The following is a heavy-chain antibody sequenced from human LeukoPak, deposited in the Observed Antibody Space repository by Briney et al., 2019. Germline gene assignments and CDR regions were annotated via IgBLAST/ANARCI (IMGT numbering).Heavy chain of an antibody. CDR2: IYYSGST. CDR3: ARHRGGSLPSDAFDI. D-gene: IGHD2-15*01. Sequence: SETLSLTCTVSGGSISSYYWSWIRQPPGKGLEWIGYIYYSGSTNYNPSLKSRVTISVDTSKNQFSLKLSSVTAADTAVYYCARHRGGSLPSDAFDIWGQETMVTVSS. J-gene: IGHJ3*02. CDR1: GGSISSYY. V-gene: IGHV4-59*08.